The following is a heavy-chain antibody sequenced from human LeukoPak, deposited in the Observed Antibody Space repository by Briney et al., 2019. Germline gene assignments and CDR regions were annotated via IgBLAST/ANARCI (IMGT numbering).Heavy chain of an antibody. D-gene: IGHD3-10*01. V-gene: IGHV4-59*12. J-gene: IGHJ4*02. Sequence: PSETLSLTCTVSGGSISSYYWSWIRQPPGKGLEWIGYIYYSGSTNYNPSLKSRVTISVDTSKNQFSLKLSSVTAADTAVYYCARARYYGSGDLDYWGQGTLVTVSS. CDR3: ARARYYGSGDLDY. CDR2: IYYSGST. CDR1: GGSISSYY.